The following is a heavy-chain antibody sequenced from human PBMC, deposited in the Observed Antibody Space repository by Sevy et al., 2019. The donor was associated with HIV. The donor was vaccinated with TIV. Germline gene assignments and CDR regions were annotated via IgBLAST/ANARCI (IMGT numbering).Heavy chain of an antibody. Sequence: GGSLRLSCAASGFTFGYYGMHWVRQAPGKGLEWVAFIGYAGTNKYYSESVKGRFAISRDNSKNTVFLEMNSLRTDDTAIYYCAKNTASAGTGGSDYWGQGALVTVSS. J-gene: IGHJ4*02. CDR1: GFTFGYYG. V-gene: IGHV3-30*02. D-gene: IGHD6-13*01. CDR2: IGYAGTNK. CDR3: AKNTASAGTGGSDY.